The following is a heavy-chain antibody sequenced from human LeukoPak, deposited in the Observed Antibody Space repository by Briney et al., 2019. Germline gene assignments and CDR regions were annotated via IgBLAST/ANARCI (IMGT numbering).Heavy chain of an antibody. V-gene: IGHV1-69*06. D-gene: IGHD2-15*01. Sequence: SVKVSCKASGGTVSSYAISWVRQAPGQGLEWMGGIIPIFGTANYAQKFQGRVTITADKSTSTAYMELSSLRSEDTAVYYCAREGMDIVVVVAAMGAFDIWGQGTMVTVSS. CDR1: GGTVSSYA. CDR3: AREGMDIVVVVAAMGAFDI. CDR2: IIPIFGTA. J-gene: IGHJ3*02.